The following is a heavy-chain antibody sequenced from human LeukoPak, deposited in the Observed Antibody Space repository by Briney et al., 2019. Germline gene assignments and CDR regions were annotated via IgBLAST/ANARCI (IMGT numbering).Heavy chain of an antibody. D-gene: IGHD2-2*01. CDR3: ARKRVGCSSTSCYFGYFDY. CDR2: INHSGST. Sequence: PSETLSLTCAVYGGSFSGYYWSWIRQPPGKGLEWIGEINHSGSTNYNPSLKSRVTISVDTSKNQSSLKLSSVTAADTAVYYCARKRVGCSSTSCYFGYFDYGGQGTLVTVSS. V-gene: IGHV4-34*01. CDR1: GGSFSGYY. J-gene: IGHJ4*02.